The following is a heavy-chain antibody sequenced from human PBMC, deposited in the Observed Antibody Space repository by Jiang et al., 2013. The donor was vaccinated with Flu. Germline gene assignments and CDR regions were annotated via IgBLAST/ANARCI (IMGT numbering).Heavy chain of an antibody. V-gene: IGHV4-34*01. Sequence: LLKPSETLSLTCAVYDGSFSGYSWSWIRQPPREGAWSGLGKVNHSGSTYYNLSLKSRVTISTDTPKNQFSLKLTSVTAADTAVYYCARARAFDIWGQGTMVTVSS. CDR1: DGSFSGYS. CDR3: ARARAFDI. CDR2: VNHSGST. J-gene: IGHJ3*02.